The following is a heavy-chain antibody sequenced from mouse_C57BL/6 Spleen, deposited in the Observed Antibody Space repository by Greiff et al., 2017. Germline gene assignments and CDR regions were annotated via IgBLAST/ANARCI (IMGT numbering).Heavy chain of an antibody. Sequence: VQLQQSGAELVRPGASVKLSCTASGFNIKDDYMHWVKQRPEQGLEWIGWIDPENGDTEYASKFQGKATITADTSYNTAYLQLSSLTSEDTAVYYCTITTVVARSYWYFDVWGTGTTVTVSS. J-gene: IGHJ1*03. CDR2: IDPENGDT. D-gene: IGHD1-1*01. CDR3: TITTVVARSYWYFDV. CDR1: GFNIKDDY. V-gene: IGHV14-4*01.